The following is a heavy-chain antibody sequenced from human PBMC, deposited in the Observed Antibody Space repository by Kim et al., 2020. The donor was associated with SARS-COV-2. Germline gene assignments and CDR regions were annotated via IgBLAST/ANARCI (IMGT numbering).Heavy chain of an antibody. Sequence: ASVKVSCKASGYTFTSYAMHWVRQAPGQRLEWMGWINAGNGNTKYSQKFQGRVTITRDTSASTAYMELSSLRSEDTAVYYCARGAVWQQLVTLVYFDYWGQGTLVTVSS. J-gene: IGHJ4*02. CDR2: INAGNGNT. D-gene: IGHD6-13*01. V-gene: IGHV1-3*01. CDR1: GYTFTSYA. CDR3: ARGAVWQQLVTLVYFDY.